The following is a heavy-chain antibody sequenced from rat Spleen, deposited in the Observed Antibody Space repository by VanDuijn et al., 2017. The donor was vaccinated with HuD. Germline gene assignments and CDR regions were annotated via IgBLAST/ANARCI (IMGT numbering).Heavy chain of an antibody. CDR2: ISYGDSSGHSGT. CDR3: TRAGYLRDWYFDF. J-gene: IGHJ1*01. CDR1: GFTFSDYG. Sequence: EVQLVESGGGLVQPGRSLKLSCAASGFTFSDYGMAWVRQAPKKGLEWVASISYGDSSGHSGTYYRDSVKGRFTISRDNAKSTLYLQMDSLRSEDTATYYCTRAGYLRDWYFDFGGPGTMVTVSS. D-gene: IGHD2-2*01. V-gene: IGHV5-29*01.